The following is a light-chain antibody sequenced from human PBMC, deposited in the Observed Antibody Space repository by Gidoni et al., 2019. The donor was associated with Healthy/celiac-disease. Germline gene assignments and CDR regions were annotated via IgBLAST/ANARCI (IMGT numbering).Light chain of an antibody. CDR1: SSDVGGYNY. Sequence: QSALTQPASDTGSRGHAITISCTGTSSDVGGYNYVSWYQQHPGKAPKLMIYEVSNRPSGVSNRFSGSESGNTASLTISGIQAEDESDYYCSSYTSSSTLYVFGTGTKVTVL. V-gene: IGLV2-14*01. CDR2: EVS. J-gene: IGLJ1*01. CDR3: SSYTSSSTLYV.